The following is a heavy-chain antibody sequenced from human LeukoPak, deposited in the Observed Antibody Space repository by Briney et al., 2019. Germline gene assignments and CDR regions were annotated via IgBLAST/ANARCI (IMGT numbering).Heavy chain of an antibody. J-gene: IGHJ4*02. V-gene: IGHV4-39*07. D-gene: IGHD6-6*01. Sequence: SETLSLTCTVSGGSISSSSYYWGWIRQPPGKGREWIGSIYYSGSTYYNPSLKSRVTISVDTSKNQFSLKLSSVTAADTAVYYCGAARPRAYFDYWGQGTLVTVSS. CDR2: IYYSGST. CDR1: GGSISSSSYY. CDR3: GAARPRAYFDY.